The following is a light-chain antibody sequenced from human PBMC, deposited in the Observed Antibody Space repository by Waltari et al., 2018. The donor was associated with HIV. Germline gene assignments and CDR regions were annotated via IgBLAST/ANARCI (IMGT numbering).Light chain of an antibody. CDR2: RDN. CDR1: SFNLGRNF. CDR3: AAWDDSLRGSYV. V-gene: IGLV1-47*01. Sequence: QSVLTQPPSASGPPGQRVTLSCSGSSFNLGRNFVSWYQQLPGTAPKVLIFRDNQRPSGVPDRFSGSKSGASASLAISGLRSEDEADIYCAAWDDSLRGSYVFGPGTKVTVL. J-gene: IGLJ1*01.